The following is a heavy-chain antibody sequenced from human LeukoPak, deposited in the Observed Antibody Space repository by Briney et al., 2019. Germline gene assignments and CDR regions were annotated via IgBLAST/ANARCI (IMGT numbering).Heavy chain of an antibody. Sequence: PGGSLRLSCAASGFTVSSNYMSWVRQAPGKGLEWVSAIYSGGSTYYADSVKGRFTISRDNSKNTLYLQMNSLRAEDTAVYYCARDNYDILTGYDDYWGQGTLVTVSS. CDR1: GFTVSSNY. J-gene: IGHJ4*02. V-gene: IGHV3-53*01. CDR2: IYSGGST. D-gene: IGHD3-9*01. CDR3: ARDNYDILTGYDDY.